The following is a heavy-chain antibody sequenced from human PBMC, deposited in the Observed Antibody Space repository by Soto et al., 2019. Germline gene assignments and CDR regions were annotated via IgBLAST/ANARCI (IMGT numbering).Heavy chain of an antibody. CDR2: FTRFGNT. CDR1: GLTFSNYA. V-gene: IGHV3-23*01. D-gene: IGHD3-10*01. Sequence: EVQLLESAGGFVQPGGSLRLSCAASGLTFSNYAMSWVRQAPGKGLEWVSTFTRFGNTYYADSVKGRFTISRDNSKNTLYLQMDSLRAEDTAVYYCAREFAPGSPNYDYWGLGTLVTVSS. CDR3: AREFAPGSPNYDY. J-gene: IGHJ4*02.